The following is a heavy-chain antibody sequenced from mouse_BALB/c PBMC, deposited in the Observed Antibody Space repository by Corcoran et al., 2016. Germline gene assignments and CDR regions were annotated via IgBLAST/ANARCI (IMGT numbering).Heavy chain of an antibody. CDR3: ARGGITPFAY. CDR1: GYTFTNYG. D-gene: IGHD2-4*01. V-gene: IGHV9-1*02. CDR2: INTYTGEP. Sequence: QIQLVQSGRELKKPGETVKISCKASGYTFTNYGMNWVKQAPGKGLKWMGWINTYTGEPTYADDFKGRFAFSLETSASTAYLQINNLKNEDMATYFCARGGITPFAYWGQGTLVTVSA. J-gene: IGHJ3*01.